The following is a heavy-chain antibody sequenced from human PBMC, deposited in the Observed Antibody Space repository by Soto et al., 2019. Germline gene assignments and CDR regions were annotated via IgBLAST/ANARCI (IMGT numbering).Heavy chain of an antibody. CDR1: GFSLSTVGMC. J-gene: IGHJ6*02. V-gene: IGHV2-70*13. D-gene: IGHD2-15*01. CDR2: IDWGGDK. CDR3: ARMVAAGMYYYYSMDV. Sequence: SGHTLVNPTQTLTLTCTFSGFSLSTVGMCVSWIRQPPGKALEWLAVIDWGGDKYYSTSLKTRLTISEDTSKNQVVLTMTNMDPVETATYYGARMVAAGMYYYYSMDVWGQGTTVTVS.